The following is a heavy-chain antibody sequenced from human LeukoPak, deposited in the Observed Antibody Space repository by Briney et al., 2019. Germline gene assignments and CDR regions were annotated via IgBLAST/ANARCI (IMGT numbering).Heavy chain of an antibody. J-gene: IGHJ4*02. CDR1: GGTFSSYA. Sequence: SVKVSCKASGGTFSSYAISWVRQAPGQGLEWMGRIIPILGIASYAQKFQGRVTITADKSTSTAYMELSSLRSEDTAVYYCARAETSIVGATAFDYWGQGTLVTVSS. CDR2: IIPILGIA. D-gene: IGHD1-26*01. V-gene: IGHV1-69*04. CDR3: ARAETSIVGATAFDY.